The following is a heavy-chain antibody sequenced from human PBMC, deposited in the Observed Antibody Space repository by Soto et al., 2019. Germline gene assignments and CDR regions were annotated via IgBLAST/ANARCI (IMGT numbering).Heavy chain of an antibody. Sequence: QLHLVQSGAEVRKPGSSVKVSCKASGGTLSSYSVTWVRQAPGQGLEWMGRIIPFLGRTNYAQNFQGTVTLTADMSTITAYTQLRHLSPDNTPISFCARRPGSPDSNWFDPWGQGTLVIVSS. CDR2: IIPFLGRT. CDR1: GGTLSSYS. V-gene: IGHV1-69*02. J-gene: IGHJ5*02. CDR3: ARRPGSPDSNWFDP.